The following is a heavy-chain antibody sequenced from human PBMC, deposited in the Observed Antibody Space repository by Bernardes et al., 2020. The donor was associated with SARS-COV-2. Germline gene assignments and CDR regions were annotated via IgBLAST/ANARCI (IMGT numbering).Heavy chain of an antibody. CDR2: IYWDDDK. Sequence: SGPTLSKPTETLTLTCPFSGFSLTPRLLGVGWIRQPPGKALEWLAVIYWDDDKRYSPSLMSRLTIAKDTSKNQVALTMTNMDPADTATYYCARVEITYGGVIGLDAFDMWGQGTLVTVSS. CDR1: GFSLTPRLLG. J-gene: IGHJ3*02. CDR3: ARVEITYGGVIGLDAFDM. D-gene: IGHD3-16*02. V-gene: IGHV2-5*02.